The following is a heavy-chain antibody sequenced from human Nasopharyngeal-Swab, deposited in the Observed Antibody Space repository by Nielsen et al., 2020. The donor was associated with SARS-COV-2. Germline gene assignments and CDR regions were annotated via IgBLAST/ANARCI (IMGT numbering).Heavy chain of an antibody. D-gene: IGHD6-13*01. CDR3: ARAYSSSWYPGYYYYGMDV. J-gene: IGHJ6*02. CDR1: GGSISSYY. CDR2: IYYSGST. Sequence: GSLRLSCTVSGGSISSYYWSWIRQPPGEGLEWIGYIYYSGSTNYNPSLKSRVTISVDTSKNQFSLKLSSVTAADTAVYYCARAYSSSWYPGYYYYGMDVWGQGTTVTVSS. V-gene: IGHV4-59*01.